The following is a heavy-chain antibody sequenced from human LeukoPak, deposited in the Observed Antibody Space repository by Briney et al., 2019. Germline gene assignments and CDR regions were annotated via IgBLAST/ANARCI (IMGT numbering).Heavy chain of an antibody. D-gene: IGHD2-2*01. Sequence: GGSLRLSCAASGFTLSSYWMSWVRLAPGKGLEWVANVKQDGGEKYYVDSVKGRFTISRDNAKNSLFLQMNSLRAEDTAVYYCARALDTSSSRYQPFEYWGQGTLVTVSS. V-gene: IGHV3-7*01. CDR3: ARALDTSSSRYQPFEY. J-gene: IGHJ4*02. CDR1: GFTLSSYW. CDR2: VKQDGGEK.